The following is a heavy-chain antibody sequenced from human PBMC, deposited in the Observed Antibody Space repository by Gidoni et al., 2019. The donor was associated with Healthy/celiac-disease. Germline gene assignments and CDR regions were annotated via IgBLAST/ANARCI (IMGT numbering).Heavy chain of an antibody. CDR2: MSGSGGST. CDR1: GFSFSSYA. D-gene: IGHD6-19*01. CDR3: AKDVRGSGWADRADY. J-gene: IGHJ4*02. V-gene: IGHV3-23*01. Sequence: EVQLLESGGGLVQPVGSLRLSCAASGFSFSSYAMSWVRQAPGKGLECVSAMSGSGGSTYYADSVKGRFTISRDNAKNTLYLQMNSLRAEDTAVYYCAKDVRGSGWADRADYWGQGTLVTVSS.